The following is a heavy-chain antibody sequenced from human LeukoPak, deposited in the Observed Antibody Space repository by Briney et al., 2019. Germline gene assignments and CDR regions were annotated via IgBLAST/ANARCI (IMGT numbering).Heavy chain of an antibody. V-gene: IGHV4-59*01. D-gene: IGHD1-26*01. CDR1: GGSISSYY. CDR3: ARDGSIRGYYYGMDV. J-gene: IGHJ6*02. Sequence: SETLSLTCTVSGGSISSYYWSWIRQPPGKGLEWIGYIYYSGSTNYNPSLKSRVTISVDTSKKQFSLNLSSVTAADTAVYYCARDGSIRGYYYGMDVWGQGTTVTVSS. CDR2: IYYSGST.